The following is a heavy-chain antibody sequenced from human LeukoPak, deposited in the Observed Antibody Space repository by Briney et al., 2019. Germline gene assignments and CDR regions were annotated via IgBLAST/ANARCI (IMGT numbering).Heavy chain of an antibody. D-gene: IGHD6-6*01. CDR3: ARASLKQLGIDY. Sequence: ASVKLSCKASGGTFSSYAISWVRQAPGQGLEWMGRIIPILGIANYAQKFQGRVTITADKSTSTAYMELSSLRSEDTAVYYCARASLKQLGIDYWGQGTLVTVSS. V-gene: IGHV1-69*04. CDR1: GGTFSSYA. CDR2: IIPILGIA. J-gene: IGHJ4*02.